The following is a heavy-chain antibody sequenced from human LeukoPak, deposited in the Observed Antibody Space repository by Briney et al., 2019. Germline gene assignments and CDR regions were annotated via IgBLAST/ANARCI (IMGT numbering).Heavy chain of an antibody. J-gene: IGHJ2*01. V-gene: IGHV1-2*02. CDR2: INPNSGGT. CDR1: GYTFTGYY. D-gene: IGHD1-26*01. Sequence: GSVKVSCKASGYTFTGYYMHWVRQAPGQGLEWMGWINPNSGGTNYAQKFQGRVTMTRDTSISTAYMELSRLRSDDTAVYYCARDRGGSYLHWYFDLWGRGTLVTVSS. CDR3: ARDRGGSYLHWYFDL.